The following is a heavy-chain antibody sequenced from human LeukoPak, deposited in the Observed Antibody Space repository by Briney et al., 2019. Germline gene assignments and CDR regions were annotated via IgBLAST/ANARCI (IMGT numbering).Heavy chain of an antibody. Sequence: ASVKVSCKASGYTFTSYGISWVRQAPGQGLEWMGWISAYNGNTNYAQKLQGRVTMTTDTSTSTAYMELRSLRSGDTAVYYCARAWLRRKYYYYMDVWGKGTTVTVSS. J-gene: IGHJ6*03. CDR1: GYTFTSYG. CDR2: ISAYNGNT. CDR3: ARAWLRRKYYYYMDV. V-gene: IGHV1-18*01. D-gene: IGHD5-12*01.